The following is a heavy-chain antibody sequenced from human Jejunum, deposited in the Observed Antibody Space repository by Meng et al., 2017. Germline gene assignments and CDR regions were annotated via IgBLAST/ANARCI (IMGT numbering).Heavy chain of an antibody. CDR2: VWPSGAT. CDR3: ARAIRERYFDS. J-gene: IGHJ4*02. V-gene: IGHV4-4*08. CDR1: GVSSTARFY. D-gene: IGHD1-14*01. Sequence: VPLQLSCPCLVTPPGPRSSSCTAFGVSSTARFYWTWIRQAPGKVLEWIGEVWPSGATSYNPSLSSRITISIDTSNNQFSLEVAFLTAADTAVYYCARAIRERYFDSWGQGTLVTVSS.